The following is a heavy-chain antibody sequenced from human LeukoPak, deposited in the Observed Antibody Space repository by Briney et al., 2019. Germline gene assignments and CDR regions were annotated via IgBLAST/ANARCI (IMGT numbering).Heavy chain of an antibody. Sequence: ASETLSLTCTVSGGSISTHYWSCIRQPAGKGLEWIGRISTTGSSNYNPSLKSRVTMSVDTSKNQLSLNLRSVTAADTAVYYCAREVEMARQFDYWGQGTLVTVSS. D-gene: IGHD5-24*01. CDR2: ISTTGSS. J-gene: IGHJ4*02. CDR1: GGSISTHY. CDR3: AREVEMARQFDY. V-gene: IGHV4-4*07.